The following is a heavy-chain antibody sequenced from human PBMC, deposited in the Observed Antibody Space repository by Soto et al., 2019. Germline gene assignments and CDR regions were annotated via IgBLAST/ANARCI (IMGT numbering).Heavy chain of an antibody. CDR2: IYPGDSDT. V-gene: IGHV5-51*01. Sequence: GESLEISCTGVGYSFTSYWIGWVRQMPGKGLECMGIIYPGDSDTRYSLSFQGQVTISADKSISTVYLQWSSLKASDTAMYYCARGYCTTNTCEPWFDPWGQGTLVTVSS. CDR3: ARGYCTTNTCEPWFDP. D-gene: IGHD2-8*01. CDR1: GYSFTSYW. J-gene: IGHJ5*02.